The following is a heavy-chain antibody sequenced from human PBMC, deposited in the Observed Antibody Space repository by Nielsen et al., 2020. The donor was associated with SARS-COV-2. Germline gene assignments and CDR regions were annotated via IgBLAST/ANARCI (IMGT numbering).Heavy chain of an antibody. V-gene: IGHV4-59*01. CDR2: TYHSGST. Sequence: GSLRLSCTVSGDSIGSYYWNWIRQPPGKGLEWIGFTYHSGSTNYNPSLKSRVTISVDRSKNQFSLMLSSVTAADTAVYFCARGDLVVVPSPILGLGPFFYYFYLDVWGKGTTVIVSS. CDR1: GDSIGSYY. CDR3: ARGDLVVVPSPILGLGPFFYYFYLDV. J-gene: IGHJ6*03. D-gene: IGHD2-2*01.